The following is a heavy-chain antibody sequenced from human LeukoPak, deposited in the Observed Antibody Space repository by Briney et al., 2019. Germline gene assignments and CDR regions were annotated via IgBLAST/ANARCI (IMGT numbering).Heavy chain of an antibody. CDR1: GFTFSSYS. V-gene: IGHV3-21*01. J-gene: IGHJ4*02. CDR3: ATQALVVVAPDY. D-gene: IGHD2-15*01. Sequence: KPGGSLRLSCAASGFTFSSYSMNWVRQAPGKGLEWVSSISSSSSYIYYADSVKGRFTISRDNAKNSLYLQMNSLRAEDTAVYYCATQALVVVAPDYWGQGTLVTVSS. CDR2: ISSSSSYI.